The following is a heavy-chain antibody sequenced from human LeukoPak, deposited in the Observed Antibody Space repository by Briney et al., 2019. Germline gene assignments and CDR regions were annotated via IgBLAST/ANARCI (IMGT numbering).Heavy chain of an antibody. D-gene: IGHD3-10*01. CDR1: GYTFTSYG. CDR3: ARATYYYGSGSYLSWFDP. V-gene: IGHV1-18*01. Sequence: ASVKVSCKASGYTFTSYGISWVRQAPGQGLEWMGWISAYNGNTNYAQKLQGRVTMTTDTSTSTAYMELRSLRSDDTAVYYCARATYYYGSGSYLSWFDPWGQGTLVTVSS. J-gene: IGHJ5*02. CDR2: ISAYNGNT.